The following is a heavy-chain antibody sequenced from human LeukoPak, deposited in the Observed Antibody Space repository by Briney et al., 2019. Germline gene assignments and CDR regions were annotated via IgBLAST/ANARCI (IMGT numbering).Heavy chain of an antibody. CDR3: AKGSGNSSYRSSDC. V-gene: IGHV3-23*01. CDR2: IGGSGAAT. D-gene: IGHD2-2*02. CDR1: GFTFSSYV. Sequence: PGGSLRLSCAASGFTFSSYVMNWVRQAPGKGLEWVSNIGGSGAATSYADSVKGRFNIARDNSNNTLYLQMNSLRADDTAVYYCAKGSGNSSYRSSDCWGRGTLVTVSS. J-gene: IGHJ4*02.